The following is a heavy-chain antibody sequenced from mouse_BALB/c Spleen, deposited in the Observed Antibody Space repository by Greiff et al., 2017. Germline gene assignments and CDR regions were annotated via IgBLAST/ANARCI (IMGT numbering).Heavy chain of an antibody. D-gene: IGHD2-10*02. CDR3: TRSEYGNCFDY. V-gene: IGHV1-5*01. CDR2: IYPGNSDT. CDR1: GYSFTSYR. Sequence: EVKVEESGTVLARPGASVKMSCKASGYSFTSYRMHWVKQRPGQGLEWIGAIYPGNSDTSYNQKFKGKAKLTAVTSASTAYMELSSLTNEDSAVYYCTRSEYGNCFDYWGQGTTLTVSS. J-gene: IGHJ2*01.